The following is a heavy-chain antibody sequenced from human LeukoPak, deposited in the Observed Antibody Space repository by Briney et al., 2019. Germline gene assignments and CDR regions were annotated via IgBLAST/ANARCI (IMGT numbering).Heavy chain of an antibody. J-gene: IGHJ4*02. CDR3: TRDQT. CDR1: ALGSHW. CDR2: IKEDGSQK. Sequence: GGSLRLSCVQALGSHWMGWVRQAPGKGLEWVANIKEDGSQKYYMESVKGRFTISRDNAKSSLFLQMNNLRVEDTAVYYCTRDQTWGQGTLVTVSS. V-gene: IGHV3-7*01.